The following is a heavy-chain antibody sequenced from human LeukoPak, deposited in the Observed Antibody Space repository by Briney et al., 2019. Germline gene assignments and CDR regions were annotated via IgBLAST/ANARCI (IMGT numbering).Heavy chain of an antibody. D-gene: IGHD2-2*03. Sequence: GGSLRLSXAASGFTFSSYWMHWVRQAPGKGLVWVSRINSDGSSTIYADSVKGRFTISRDNAQNSLHLQMNSLRAEDTAIYYCARVGYCSSTGCYRDYWGQGALVTVSS. CDR1: GFTFSSYW. CDR2: INSDGSST. CDR3: ARVGYCSSTGCYRDY. V-gene: IGHV3-74*01. J-gene: IGHJ4*02.